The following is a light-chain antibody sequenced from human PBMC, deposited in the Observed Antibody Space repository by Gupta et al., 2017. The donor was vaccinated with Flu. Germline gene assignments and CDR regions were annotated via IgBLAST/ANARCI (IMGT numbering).Light chain of an antibody. CDR2: LGS. CDR1: QRRLDSNGYNY. Sequence: VTPGEPASISCRSSQRRLDSNGYNYLDWYLQKPGQSPQLLIYLGSNRASGVPDRFSGSGSGRDFTLKISRVEAEDAGVYYCMRALQTPLTFGGGTRMEIK. J-gene: IGKJ4*01. CDR3: MRALQTPLT. V-gene: IGKV2-28*01.